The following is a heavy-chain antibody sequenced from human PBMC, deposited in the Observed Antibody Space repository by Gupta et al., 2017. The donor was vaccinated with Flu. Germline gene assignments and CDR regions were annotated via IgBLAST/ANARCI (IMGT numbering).Heavy chain of an antibody. Sequence: QVQLVESGGGVVQPGRSLRLSCAASGFTFSSYGMHWVRQAPGKGLEWVAVIWYDGSNKYYADSVKGRFTISRDNSKNTLYLQMNSLRAEDTAVYYCASIWSEKLGQPFDYWGQGTLVTVSS. J-gene: IGHJ4*02. V-gene: IGHV3-33*01. CDR1: GFTFSSYG. CDR3: ASIWSEKLGQPFDY. D-gene: IGHD7-27*01. CDR2: IWYDGSNK.